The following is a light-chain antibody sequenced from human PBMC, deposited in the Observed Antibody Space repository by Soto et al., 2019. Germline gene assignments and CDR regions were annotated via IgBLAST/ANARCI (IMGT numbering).Light chain of an antibody. Sequence: QSALTQPASVSGSRGQSITISCTGTSSDVGGYNYVSWYQHHPGTAPKLMIYGDSKRPSGVSNRFSGSKSGNTASLTISGLQADDEADYYCSSYTTRTTLIFGGGTKVTVL. CDR2: GDS. V-gene: IGLV2-14*03. CDR3: SSYTTRTTLI. J-gene: IGLJ2*01. CDR1: SSDVGGYNY.